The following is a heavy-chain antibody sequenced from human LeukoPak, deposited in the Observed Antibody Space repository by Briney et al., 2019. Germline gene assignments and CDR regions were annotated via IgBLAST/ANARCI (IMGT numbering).Heavy chain of an antibody. Sequence: GESLQISCKGSGYSFTSYWIGWVRQMPGKGLEWMGIIYPGDSDTRYSPSFQGQVTISADKSISTAYLQWSSLKALDTAMYYRARLASCSSTSCPKFYYYYGMDVWGQGTTVTVSS. CDR3: ARLASCSSTSCPKFYYYYGMDV. CDR1: GYSFTSYW. CDR2: IYPGDSDT. V-gene: IGHV5-51*01. D-gene: IGHD2-2*01. J-gene: IGHJ6*02.